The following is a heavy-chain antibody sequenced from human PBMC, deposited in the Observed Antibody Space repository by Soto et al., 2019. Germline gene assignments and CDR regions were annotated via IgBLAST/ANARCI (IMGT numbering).Heavy chain of an antibody. Sequence: GGSLRLSCAASGFTFSTYGMHWVRQAPGKGLEWVSVIWYDGSYKFYADSVKGRFTISRDNSKNTLYLQMNSLRAEDTAVYYCARARYYDSSGYYSAFDYWGQGT. D-gene: IGHD3-22*01. CDR3: ARARYYDSSGYYSAFDY. CDR1: GFTFSTYG. J-gene: IGHJ4*02. CDR2: IWYDGSYK. V-gene: IGHV3-33*01.